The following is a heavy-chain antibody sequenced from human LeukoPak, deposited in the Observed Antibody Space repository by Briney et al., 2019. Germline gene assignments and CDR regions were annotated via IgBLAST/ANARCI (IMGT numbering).Heavy chain of an antibody. Sequence: GGSLRLSCAASGFTFSSYGMHWVRQAPGKGLEWVAVIWYGGSNKYYADSVKGRFTISRDNSKNTPYLQMNNLRVDDTAVYYCAKKGQADDDGKPDWGQGTLVTVSS. J-gene: IGHJ4*02. D-gene: IGHD1-1*01. CDR1: GFTFSSYG. V-gene: IGHV3-33*06. CDR2: IWYGGSNK. CDR3: AKKGQADDDGKPD.